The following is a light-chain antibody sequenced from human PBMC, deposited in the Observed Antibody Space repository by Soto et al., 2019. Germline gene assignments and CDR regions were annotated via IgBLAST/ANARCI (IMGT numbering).Light chain of an antibody. CDR3: CSYAGSYIYV. CDR2: DVS. CDR1: SSDVGGYNY. V-gene: IGLV2-11*01. Sequence: QSALTQPRSVSGSPGQSVTISCTGTSSDVGGYNYVSWYQQHPGKAPKLMIYDVSKRPSGVPDRFSGSKSGNPASLTISGLQAEDEADYYCCSYAGSYIYVFGTGTKLTVL. J-gene: IGLJ1*01.